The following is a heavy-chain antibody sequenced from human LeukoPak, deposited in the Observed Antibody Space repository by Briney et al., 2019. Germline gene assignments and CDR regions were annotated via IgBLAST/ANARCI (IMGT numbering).Heavy chain of an antibody. CDR1: GFTFSSYA. D-gene: IGHD5-18*01. Sequence: PGGSLRLSCAASGFTFSSYAMHWVRQAPGKGLEWVAVISYDGSNKYYADSVKGRFTISRDNSKNTLYLQMNSLRAEDTAVYYCARGGGYSYGLMAQRPPFDYWGQGTLVTVSS. J-gene: IGHJ4*02. CDR3: ARGGGYSYGLMAQRPPFDY. CDR2: ISYDGSNK. V-gene: IGHV3-30*04.